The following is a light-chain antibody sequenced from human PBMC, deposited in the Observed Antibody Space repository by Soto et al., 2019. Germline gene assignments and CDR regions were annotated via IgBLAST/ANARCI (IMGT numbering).Light chain of an antibody. J-gene: IGKJ2*01. Sequence: EIVLTQSPGTLSLSPGERATLSCRASQSVSSTYLAWYQQKPGQPPRLLIFGASTRAAGTPDRFSGSGSGTDFTLTISRLEPEDFAVYYCQQYGASPIYTFGQGTKLEIK. CDR2: GAS. CDR3: QQYGASPIYT. CDR1: QSVSSTY. V-gene: IGKV3-20*01.